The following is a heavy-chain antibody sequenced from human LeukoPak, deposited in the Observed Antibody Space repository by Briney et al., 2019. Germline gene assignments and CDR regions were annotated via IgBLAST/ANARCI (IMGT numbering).Heavy chain of an antibody. J-gene: IGHJ4*02. CDR1: GYTLTELS. CDR3: ATDGDWDDGWDY. V-gene: IGHV1-24*01. D-gene: IGHD2-21*02. Sequence: AASVKVSCKVSGYTLTELSMHWVRQAPGKGLEWMGGFDPEDGETIYAQKFQGRVTMTENTSTDTAYMELSSLRSEDTAVYYCATDGDWDDGWDYWGQGTLVTVSS. CDR2: FDPEDGET.